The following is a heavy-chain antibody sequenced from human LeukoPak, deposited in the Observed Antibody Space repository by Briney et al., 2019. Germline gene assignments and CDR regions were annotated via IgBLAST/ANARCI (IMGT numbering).Heavy chain of an antibody. V-gene: IGHV3-7*01. CDR2: IKQDGSEK. CDR1: GFTFSSYW. CDR3: ARASAGEKNLITIFGVVISDVGYYFDY. J-gene: IGHJ4*02. D-gene: IGHD3-3*01. Sequence: GGSLRLSCAASGFTFSSYWMSWVRQAPGKGLEWVANIKQDGSEKYYVDSVKGRFTISRDNAKNSLYLQMNSLRAEDTAVYYCARASAGEKNLITIFGVVISDVGYYFDYWGQGTLVTVSS.